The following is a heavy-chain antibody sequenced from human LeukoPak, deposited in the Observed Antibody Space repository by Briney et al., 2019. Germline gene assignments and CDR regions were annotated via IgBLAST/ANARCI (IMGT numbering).Heavy chain of an antibody. Sequence: SETLSLTCTVSGGSVSTSTYFWGWIRQPPGKGLEWIGSVYYSGSTYYNPSLKSRVTISVDTSKNQFSLKLSSVSAADTAVYFCARYNWNDYYFDYWGQGTLVTVSS. J-gene: IGHJ4*02. CDR2: VYYSGST. CDR1: GGSVSTSTYF. D-gene: IGHD1-1*01. V-gene: IGHV4-39*01. CDR3: ARYNWNDYYFDY.